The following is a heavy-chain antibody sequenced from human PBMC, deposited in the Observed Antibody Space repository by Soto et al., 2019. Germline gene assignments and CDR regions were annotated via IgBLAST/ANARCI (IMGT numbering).Heavy chain of an antibody. V-gene: IGHV3-23*01. CDR1: GFTFSSYA. Sequence: EVQLLESGGGLVPPGGSLRLSCAASGFTFSSYAMSWVRQAPGKGLEWESAIRGGGGSTYYADSVTGRFTISRDNSKHTLYMQMNSLRAEDTAVYHCSKGGPPPDYWGQGTLVTVSS. J-gene: IGHJ4*02. CDR3: SKGGPPPDY. CDR2: IRGGGGST.